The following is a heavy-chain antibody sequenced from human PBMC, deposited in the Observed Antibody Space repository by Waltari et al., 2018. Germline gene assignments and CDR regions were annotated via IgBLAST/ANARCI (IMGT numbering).Heavy chain of an antibody. V-gene: IGHV3-11*04. D-gene: IGHD1-1*01. J-gene: IGHJ6*02. CDR3: ARRNYPYYYYGMDV. CDR2: ISSSGSTI. CDR1: GFTFSYYY. Sequence: QVQLVESGGGLVKPGGSLRLSCAPSGFTFSYYYRSWIRQAPGKGLEWVSYISSSGSTIYYADSVKGRFTISRDNAKNSLYLQMNSLRAEDTAVYYCARRNYPYYYYGMDVWGQGTTVTVSS.